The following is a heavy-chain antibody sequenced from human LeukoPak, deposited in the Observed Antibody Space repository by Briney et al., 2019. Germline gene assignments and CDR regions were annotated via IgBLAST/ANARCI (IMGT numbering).Heavy chain of an antibody. Sequence: GGSLRLSCAASGFTVSSNYMSWVRQAPGKGLEWVSIIYSGGSTFYADSVKGRFTISRDNSKNTLYLQMNSLRAEDTAVYYCVEGGAARFDYWGQGTLVAVSS. D-gene: IGHD5-18*01. CDR2: IYSGGST. CDR1: GFTVSSNY. J-gene: IGHJ4*02. CDR3: VEGGAARFDY. V-gene: IGHV3-53*01.